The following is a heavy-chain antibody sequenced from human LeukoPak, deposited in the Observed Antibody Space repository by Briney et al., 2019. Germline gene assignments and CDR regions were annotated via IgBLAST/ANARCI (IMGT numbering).Heavy chain of an antibody. CDR3: ARQTGSGLFTLP. D-gene: IGHD3/OR15-3a*01. CDR1: GYSISSGYY. Sequence: SETLSLTCTVSGYSISSGYYWGWIRQPPGKGLEWIGSIYHSGSTYYNPSLKSRVTISVDTSKNQFSLKLTSVTAADTAMYYCARQTGSGLFTLPGGQGTLVTVSS. V-gene: IGHV4-38-2*02. CDR2: IYHSGST. J-gene: IGHJ4*02.